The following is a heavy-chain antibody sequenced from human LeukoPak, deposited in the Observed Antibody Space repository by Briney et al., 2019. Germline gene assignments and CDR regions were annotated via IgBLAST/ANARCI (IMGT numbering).Heavy chain of an antibody. CDR3: ARDPAYSSGWYY. V-gene: IGHV1-2*02. D-gene: IGHD6-19*01. CDR2: SNPNSGGT. CDR1: GYTFTGYY. Sequence: ASVKVSCKASGYTFTGYYMHWVRQAPRQGLEWMGWSNPNSGGTNYAQKFQGRVTMTRDTSISTAYMELSRLRSDDTAVYYCARDPAYSSGWYYWGQGTLVTVSS. J-gene: IGHJ4*02.